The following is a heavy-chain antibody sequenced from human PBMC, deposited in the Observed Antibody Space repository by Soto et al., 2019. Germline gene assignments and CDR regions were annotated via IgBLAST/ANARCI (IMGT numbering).Heavy chain of an antibody. CDR2: IDHSGYT. J-gene: IGHJ5*02. CDR3: ARVRDWFDP. Sequence: QVQLQQWGAGLLKPSETLSLTCAVYGGSFSGYYWNWIRQPPGKGLEWIGEIDHSGYTNYNLSLKSRVTISVDTSKNQFSLRLTSVTAADTAVYYCARVRDWFDPWGQGTLVTVSS. CDR1: GGSFSGYY. D-gene: IGHD3-3*01. V-gene: IGHV4-34*01.